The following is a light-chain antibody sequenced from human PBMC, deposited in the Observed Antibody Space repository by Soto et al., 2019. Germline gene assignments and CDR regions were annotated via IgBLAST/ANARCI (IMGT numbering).Light chain of an antibody. Sequence: QSALTQPASVSGSPGQSITISCTGTSSDVGGYKYVSWYQQHPGKTPKLIIYEVSNRPSGVSNRFSGSKSGNTASLTISGLQGEEEADYYCTSYTSSATGVFGGGTKLTVL. CDR3: TSYTSSATGV. CDR1: SSDVGGYKY. J-gene: IGLJ2*01. V-gene: IGLV2-14*01. CDR2: EVS.